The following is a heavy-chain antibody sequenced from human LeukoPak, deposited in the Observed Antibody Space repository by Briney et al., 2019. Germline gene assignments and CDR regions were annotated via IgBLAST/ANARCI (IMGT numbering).Heavy chain of an antibody. J-gene: IGHJ5*02. CDR3: ARDRGPGFDP. CDR1: GFTFSSYS. Sequence: GGSLRLSCAASGFTFSSYSMNWVRQAPGKGLEWVSYISSSSSTIYYADSVKGRFTISRDNAKNSLYLQMNSLRAEDTAVYYCARDRGPGFDPWGQGTLVTVSS. CDR2: ISSSSSTI. V-gene: IGHV3-48*01.